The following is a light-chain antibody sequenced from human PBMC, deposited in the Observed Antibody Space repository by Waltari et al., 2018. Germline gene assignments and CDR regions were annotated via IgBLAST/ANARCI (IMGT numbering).Light chain of an antibody. Sequence: QSALTQPASVSGSPGQSITISCTGTSRDVGDPKLVSWYQQHPGKVPKLMFYEVSERPSGVSSRFSGSRSGNTASLTISGLQAEDEADYYCCSYGGGTTFVVFGGGTKLTVL. CDR2: EVS. J-gene: IGLJ2*01. CDR1: SRDVGDPKL. V-gene: IGLV2-23*02. CDR3: CSYGGGTTFVV.